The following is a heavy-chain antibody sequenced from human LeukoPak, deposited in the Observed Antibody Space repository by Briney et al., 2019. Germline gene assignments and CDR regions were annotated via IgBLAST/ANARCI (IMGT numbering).Heavy chain of an antibody. V-gene: IGHV3-74*01. CDR1: GLTFSNVW. Sequence: GGSLRLSCEVSGLTFSNVWMHGVRQTPGQGLVWVCRINTAGSTVYADPVKGRFTISRDNAKNMVYLQMNSLRTEDTAVYYCASFRDTDNWGRGTMVTVSS. CDR3: ASFRDTDN. J-gene: IGHJ3*01. CDR2: INTAGST. D-gene: IGHD2-21*01.